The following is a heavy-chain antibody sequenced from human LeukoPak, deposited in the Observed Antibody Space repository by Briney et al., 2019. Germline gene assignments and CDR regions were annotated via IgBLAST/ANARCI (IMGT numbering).Heavy chain of an antibody. V-gene: IGHV3-21*01. CDR2: ISSSGSYI. Sequence: PGGSLRLSCAASGFTFSSYSMNWVRQAPGKGLEWVSSISSSGSYIYYADSVKGRFTISRDNAKNSLYLQMNSLRAEDTAVYYCASFGESPPWGQGTLVTVSS. CDR1: GFTFSSYS. J-gene: IGHJ5*02. CDR3: ASFGESPP. D-gene: IGHD3-10*01.